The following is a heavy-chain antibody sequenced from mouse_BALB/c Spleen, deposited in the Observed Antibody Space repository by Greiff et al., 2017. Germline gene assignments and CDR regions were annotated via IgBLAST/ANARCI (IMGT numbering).Heavy chain of an antibody. CDR2: ISYSGST. CDR3: ARYGRSLWYFDV. J-gene: IGHJ1*01. D-gene: IGHD1-1*01. Sequence: EVMLVESGPSLVKPSQTLSLTCSVTGDSITSGYWNWIRKFPGNKLEYMGYISYSGSTYYNPSLKSRISITRDTSKNQYYLQLNSVTTEDTATYYCARYGRSLWYFDVWGAGTTVTVSS. V-gene: IGHV3-8*02. CDR1: GDSITSGY.